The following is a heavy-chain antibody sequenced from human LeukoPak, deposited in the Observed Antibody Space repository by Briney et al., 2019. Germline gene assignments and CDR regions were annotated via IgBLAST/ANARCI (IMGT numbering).Heavy chain of an antibody. V-gene: IGHV3-64D*06. Sequence: PGGSLRLSCSASGFTFSSYAMHWVRQAPGKGLEYVAAISSDGGSTYYADSVKGRFTLSRDNSKNTLYLQMSSLRAEDTAVYYCAGELEAYYDFWSGYDSFGRNWGQGTLVTVSS. CDR2: ISSDGGST. CDR3: AGELEAYYDFWSGYDSFGRN. J-gene: IGHJ4*02. CDR1: GFTFSSYA. D-gene: IGHD3-3*01.